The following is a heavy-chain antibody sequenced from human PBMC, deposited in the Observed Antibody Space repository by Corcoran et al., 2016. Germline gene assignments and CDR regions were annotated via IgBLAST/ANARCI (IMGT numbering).Heavy chain of an antibody. CDR3: VRWGLRMNTAKHFYFDY. V-gene: IGHV3-33*01. J-gene: IGHJ4*02. CDR2: IWYDGSNE. Sequence: QVQLVESGGGVVQPGRSLRLSCAASGFTFSNYGMHWVRQAPGKGLEWVAVIWYDGSNEKYADSVRDRFTVSSDNSNNTLYLQMSSLRAEETAVYYCVRWGLRMNTAKHFYFDYWGQGTVVTVSS. CDR1: GFTFSNYG. D-gene: IGHD5-18*01.